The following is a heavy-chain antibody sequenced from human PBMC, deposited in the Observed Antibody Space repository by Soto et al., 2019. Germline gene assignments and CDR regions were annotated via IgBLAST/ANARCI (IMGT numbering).Heavy chain of an antibody. CDR3: ASGDYDSSGQHTQWFDP. Sequence: SVKVSCKASGGTFSSYAISWVRQAPGQGLEWMGGIIPIFGTANYAQKFQGRVTITADKSTSTAYMELSSLRSEDTAVYYCASGDYDSSGQHTQWFDPWGQGTLVTV. V-gene: IGHV1-69*06. CDR1: GGTFSSYA. CDR2: IIPIFGTA. J-gene: IGHJ5*02. D-gene: IGHD3-22*01.